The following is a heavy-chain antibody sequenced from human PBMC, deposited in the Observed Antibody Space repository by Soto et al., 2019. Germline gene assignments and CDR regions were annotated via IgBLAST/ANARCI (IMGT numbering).Heavy chain of an antibody. CDR3: ARGRYYDFWSGYYAGAFDY. D-gene: IGHD3-3*01. CDR2: INHSGST. J-gene: IGHJ4*02. V-gene: IGHV4-34*01. Sequence: PSETLSLTCAVYGGSFSGYYWSWIRQPPGKGLEWIGEINHSGSTNYNPSLKSRVTISVDTSKNQFSLKLSSVTAADTAVYYCARGRYYDFWSGYYAGAFDYWGQGTLATVSS. CDR1: GGSFSGYY.